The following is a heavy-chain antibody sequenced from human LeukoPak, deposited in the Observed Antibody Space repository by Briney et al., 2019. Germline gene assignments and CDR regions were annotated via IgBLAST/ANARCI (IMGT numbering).Heavy chain of an antibody. J-gene: IGHJ4*02. V-gene: IGHV5-10-1*01. CDR3: ARRAEGPRGKGRFDY. D-gene: IGHD3-10*01. CDR2: IDPSDSYT. Sequence: GESLRISCKGSGYSFTRFWISWVRQMPGKGLEWMGRIDPSDSYTNYSPSFQGHVTISADKSISTAYLQWSSLKASDTAMYYCARRAEGPRGKGRFDYWGQGTLVTVSS. CDR1: GYSFTRFW.